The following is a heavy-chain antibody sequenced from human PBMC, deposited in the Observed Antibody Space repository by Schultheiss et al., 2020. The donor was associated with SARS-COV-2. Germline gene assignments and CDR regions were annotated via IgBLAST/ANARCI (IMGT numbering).Heavy chain of an antibody. J-gene: IGHJ3*02. D-gene: IGHD3-10*01. CDR3: ARGSGSTLLRGFDI. V-gene: IGHV4-61*02. CDR2: IYTSGST. Sequence: SQTLSLTCTVSGGSISSISYYWSWIRQHPGKGLEWIGRIYTSGSTYYNPSLKSRVTISVDTSKNQFSLRVSSVTAADTAMYYCARGSGSTLLRGFDIWGQGTKVTVSS. CDR1: GGSISSISYY.